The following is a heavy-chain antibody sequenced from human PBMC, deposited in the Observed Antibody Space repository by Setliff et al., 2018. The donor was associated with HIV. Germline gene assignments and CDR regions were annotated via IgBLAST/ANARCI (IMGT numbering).Heavy chain of an antibody. CDR3: ARHHYSNWFDP. CDR2: IYSSGST. J-gene: IGHJ5*02. Sequence: SETLSLTCSVSGGSMSGYYWNWIRQPAGKGLEWIGRIYSSGSTNHNPSLKSRVTMSVDTSKNQFSLKLSSVTAADTAVYYCARHHYSNWFDPWGQGTLVTVSS. V-gene: IGHV4-4*07. D-gene: IGHD2-15*01. CDR1: GGSMSGYY.